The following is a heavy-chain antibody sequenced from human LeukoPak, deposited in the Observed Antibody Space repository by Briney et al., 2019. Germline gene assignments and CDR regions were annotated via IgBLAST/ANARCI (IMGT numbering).Heavy chain of an antibody. V-gene: IGHV3-23*01. CDR2: INDRGRST. Sequence: GGSLRLSCAASGFTFSSYAMSWVRQAPGDGLEWVSTINDRGRSTHYADSVKGRFTISRDNSKNTLYLQMDSLRAEDTAVYYCVRDTGRSYAEAFDIWGQGTMVTVSS. J-gene: IGHJ3*02. CDR3: VRDTGRSYAEAFDI. CDR1: GFTFSSYA. D-gene: IGHD1-26*01.